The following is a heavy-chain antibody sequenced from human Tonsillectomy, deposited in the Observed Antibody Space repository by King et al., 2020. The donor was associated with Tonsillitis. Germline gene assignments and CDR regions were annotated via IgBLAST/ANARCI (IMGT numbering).Heavy chain of an antibody. Sequence: QLVQSGAEVKKPGASVKVSCKASGYTFTDYYLHWLRQSPGQGLDWMGWINPNSGGTNYAQKLQGRVSMTRDTSISTAYMELSSLRSDDTAVYYCARVGSVAYWGQGTLVTVSS. J-gene: IGHJ4*02. V-gene: IGHV1-2*02. CDR1: GYTFTDYY. CDR3: ARVGSVAY. CDR2: INPNSGGT. D-gene: IGHD1-14*01.